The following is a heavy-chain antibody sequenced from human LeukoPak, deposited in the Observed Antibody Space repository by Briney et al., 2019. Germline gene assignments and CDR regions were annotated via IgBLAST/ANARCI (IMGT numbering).Heavy chain of an antibody. J-gene: IGHJ4*02. V-gene: IGHV1-2*02. CDR1: GYTFTAHY. D-gene: IGHD1-1*01. Sequence: ASVTVSCKASGYTFTAHYMHWVRQAPGQGLEWMGWINPNSGGTNYAQKFQGRVTMTRDTSISTAYMDLSRLRSDDTAVYYCVAVPHYDSWGQGTLVTVSS. CDR2: INPNSGGT. CDR3: VAVPHYDS.